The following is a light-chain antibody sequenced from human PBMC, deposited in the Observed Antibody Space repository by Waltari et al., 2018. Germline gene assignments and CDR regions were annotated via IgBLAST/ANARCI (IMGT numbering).Light chain of an antibody. Sequence: EIVMTQSPATLSVSPGERATLSCRASQTVSSTLAWYQQKPGQPPRLLIYGASTRATATPARFSGSGSGTEFTLAISSLQSEDSAVYYCQQRNNWPLSFGGGTKVEIK. CDR2: GAS. V-gene: IGKV3D-15*01. CDR3: QQRNNWPLS. CDR1: QTVSST. J-gene: IGKJ4*01.